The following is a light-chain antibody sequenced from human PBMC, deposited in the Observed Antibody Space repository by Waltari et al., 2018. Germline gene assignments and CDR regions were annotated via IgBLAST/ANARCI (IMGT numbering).Light chain of an antibody. CDR3: EKYGTRPAT. V-gene: IGKV3-20*01. Sequence: EIVLTQSPASLSLSPGDRATLSCRASQSVGRTLSWYQQRPGQAPRLLIYEASSRATSSPDRFSGSGSGTDLSLTISRLEAEHVAVYYCEKYGTRPATFGQGTKEEVK. CDR2: EAS. J-gene: IGKJ1*01. CDR1: QSVGRTL.